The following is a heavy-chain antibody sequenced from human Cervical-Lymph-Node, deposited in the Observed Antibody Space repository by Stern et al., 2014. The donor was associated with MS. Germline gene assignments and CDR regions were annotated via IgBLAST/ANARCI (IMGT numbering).Heavy chain of an antibody. V-gene: IGHV1-2*02. CDR3: AENMDV. CDR2: ISPKNGDT. CDR1: GYTFTDYY. J-gene: IGHJ6*02. Sequence: QMQLVQYGAEVKKPGASVTVSCKPSGYTFTDYYIHWLRQAPGQGPEWMGRISPKNGDTNYAPRFQGRVTMTSDTSISIVYLEVTRLRFDDTAVYYCAENMDVWGQGTTVTVSS.